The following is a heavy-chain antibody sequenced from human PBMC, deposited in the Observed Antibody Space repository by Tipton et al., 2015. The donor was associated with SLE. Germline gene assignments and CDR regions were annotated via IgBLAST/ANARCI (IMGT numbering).Heavy chain of an antibody. Sequence: TLSLTCTVSGGSISDKSYYWGWLRQPPGKDLEWIGSIYYSGSTYYNPSPKSRVTMSVDTSKNQFSLRLNSVTAADTALYYCAGGGVATMGGYAFEIWGQGTMVTVSS. CDR3: AGGGVATMGGYAFEI. CDR1: GGSISDKSYY. CDR2: IYYSGST. J-gene: IGHJ3*02. D-gene: IGHD5-12*01. V-gene: IGHV4-39*07.